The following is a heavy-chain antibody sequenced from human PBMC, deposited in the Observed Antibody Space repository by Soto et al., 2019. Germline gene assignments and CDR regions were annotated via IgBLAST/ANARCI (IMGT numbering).Heavy chain of an antibody. CDR1: GFTFDDYA. D-gene: IGHD3-10*01. J-gene: IGHJ5*02. Sequence: PGGSLRLSCAASGFTFDDYAMHWVRQAPGKGLEWVSGISWNSGSIGYADSVKGRFTISRDNAKNSLYLQMNSLRAEDTALYYCAKDKEEKYYGSGSYYGLAPWGQGTLVTVSS. V-gene: IGHV3-9*01. CDR2: ISWNSGSI. CDR3: AKDKEEKYYGSGSYYGLAP.